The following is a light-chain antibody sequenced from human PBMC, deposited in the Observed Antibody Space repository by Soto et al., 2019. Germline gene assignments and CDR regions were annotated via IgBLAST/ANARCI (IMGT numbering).Light chain of an antibody. J-gene: IGKJ1*01. CDR1: QSVSSN. Sequence: EIVLTQSPATLSVSPVDRATLSCRASQSVSSNLAWYQQKRGQAPRLLIYGASTRATGIPARFSGSGSGREFTLTISSLQSEDFAVYYCQHYNNWPPWTFGQGTKVDIK. CDR2: GAS. V-gene: IGKV3-15*01. CDR3: QHYNNWPPWT.